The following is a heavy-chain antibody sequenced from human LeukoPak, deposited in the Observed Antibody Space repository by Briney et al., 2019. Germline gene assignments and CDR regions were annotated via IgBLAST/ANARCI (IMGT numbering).Heavy chain of an antibody. CDR3: AKPLIVVVAATRGSHGDY. J-gene: IGHJ4*02. D-gene: IGHD2-15*01. CDR1: GFTFSSYA. V-gene: IGHV3-23*01. Sequence: PGGSLRLSRAASGFTFSSYAMSWVRQAPGKGLEWVSAISGSGGSTYYADSVKGRFTISRDNSKNTLYLQMNSLRAEDTAVYYCAKPLIVVVAATRGSHGDYWGQGTLVTVSS. CDR2: ISGSGGST.